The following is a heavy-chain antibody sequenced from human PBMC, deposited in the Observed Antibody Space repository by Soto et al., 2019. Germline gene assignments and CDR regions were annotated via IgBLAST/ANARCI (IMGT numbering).Heavy chain of an antibody. CDR1: GFTFSSYG. CDR2: VSYGGSDQ. J-gene: IGHJ3*02. Sequence: GGSLRLSCAASGFTFSSYGMHWLRQAPGKGLEWVAVVSYGGSDQFYADSVKGRYTISRDNFKNTVYLQMNSLRAEDTAVYYCARYAYPGTTVTPGGDAFDIWGQGTMVTVSS. D-gene: IGHD4-17*01. CDR3: ARYAYPGTTVTPGGDAFDI. V-gene: IGHV3-30*03.